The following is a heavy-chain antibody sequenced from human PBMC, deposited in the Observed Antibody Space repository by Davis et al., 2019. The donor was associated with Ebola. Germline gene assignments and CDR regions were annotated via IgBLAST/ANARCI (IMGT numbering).Heavy chain of an antibody. CDR2: INHSGTT. CDR1: GGSISSGGYY. D-gene: IGHD2-8*01. CDR3: ARGHRVVLMVYSHYFDY. V-gene: IGHV4-39*07. J-gene: IGHJ4*02. Sequence: PGGSLRLSCTVSGGSISSGGYYWSWIRQRPGKGLDWIGEINHSGTTNYNPSLKSRVTISVDTSKNQFSLKLSSVTAADTAVYYCARGHRVVLMVYSHYFDYWGQGTLVTVSS.